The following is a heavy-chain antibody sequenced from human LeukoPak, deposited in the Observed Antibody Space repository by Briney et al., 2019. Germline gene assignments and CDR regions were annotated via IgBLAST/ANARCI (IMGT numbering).Heavy chain of an antibody. D-gene: IGHD2-15*01. CDR2: INDIGSTI. CDR3: AGELGYCRGGDY. CDR1: GLTFSRYE. Sequence: GGSLRLSCAAYGLTFSRYEMNWVRQAPGKGLEWVSYINDIGSTIYYADSVEGRFTISRDNSKNSLYLQMNSLRAEDTAVYYCAGELGYCRGGDYWGQGTLVTVSS. V-gene: IGHV3-48*03. J-gene: IGHJ4*02.